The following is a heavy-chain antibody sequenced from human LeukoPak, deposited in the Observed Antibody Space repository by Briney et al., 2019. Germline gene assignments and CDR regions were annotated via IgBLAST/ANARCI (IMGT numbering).Heavy chain of an antibody. CDR3: ASTGLLEDY. Sequence: SETLSLTCAVYGGSFSGYYRRWIRQPPGKGLEWMGYIYYSGSTYYNPSLKRRVTISVDTSKNQFALKLSSVTAADTAVYYCASTGLLEDYWGQGTLVTVSS. D-gene: IGHD3-9*01. CDR2: IYYSGST. CDR1: GGSFSGYY. V-gene: IGHV4-30-4*01. J-gene: IGHJ4*02.